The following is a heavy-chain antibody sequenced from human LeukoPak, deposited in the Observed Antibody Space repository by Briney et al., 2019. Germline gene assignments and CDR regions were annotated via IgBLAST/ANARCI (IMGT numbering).Heavy chain of an antibody. J-gene: IGHJ4*02. CDR1: GFTFSSSA. Sequence: GGSLRLSCAASGFTFSSSAMSWVRQAPGKGLEWVSAISGSGNSTYYADSVKGRFTISRDNSKNTLYLQMNSLRAEDTAVYYCAKDGPKLLRYFDWLFDYWGQGTLVTVSS. D-gene: IGHD3-9*01. CDR3: AKDGPKLLRYFDWLFDY. CDR2: ISGSGNST. V-gene: IGHV3-23*01.